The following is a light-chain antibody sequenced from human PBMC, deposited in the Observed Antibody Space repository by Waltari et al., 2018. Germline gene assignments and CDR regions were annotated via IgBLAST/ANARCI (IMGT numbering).Light chain of an antibody. CDR1: SSDIGGYNR. Sequence: QAALTQPPSMSGSPGQSVTISCTGTSSDIGGYNRVSWYQQNPGKAPQLMIYEVSQRPSGVSGRFSGSKSGNTASLTISGLQAEDGADYYCTSYAGSNTGLFGGGTRLTVL. CDR2: EVS. J-gene: IGLJ2*01. V-gene: IGLV2-8*01. CDR3: TSYAGSNTGL.